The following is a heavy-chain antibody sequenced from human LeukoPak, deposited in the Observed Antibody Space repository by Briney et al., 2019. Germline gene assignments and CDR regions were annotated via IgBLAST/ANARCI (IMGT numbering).Heavy chain of an antibody. CDR3: ANLNAPYWGNFDY. Sequence: GGSLRLSCAAPGFTFSNYAMSWVRQAPGQGLDWVSAISDSGVTAYYADSVKGRFTISRDNSKSTLYLQMNSLRAEDTAVYYCANLNAPYWGNFDYWGQGTLVTVSS. CDR2: ISDSGVTA. V-gene: IGHV3-23*01. D-gene: IGHD3-16*01. J-gene: IGHJ4*02. CDR1: GFTFSNYA.